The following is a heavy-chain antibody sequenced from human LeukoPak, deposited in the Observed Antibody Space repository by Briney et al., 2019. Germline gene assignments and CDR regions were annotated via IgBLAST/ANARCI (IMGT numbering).Heavy chain of an antibody. Sequence: SETLSLTCTVSGGSISSGSYYWSWIRQPAGKGLEWIVHIYTTGSTKYNPSRKSRITISVDTSKNQFSLKLSSVTAADTAVYYCAGPGGYFDWLPFGYWGQGTLVTVSS. CDR1: GGSISSGSYY. V-gene: IGHV4-61*09. CDR3: AGPGGYFDWLPFGY. J-gene: IGHJ4*02. D-gene: IGHD3-9*01. CDR2: IYTTGST.